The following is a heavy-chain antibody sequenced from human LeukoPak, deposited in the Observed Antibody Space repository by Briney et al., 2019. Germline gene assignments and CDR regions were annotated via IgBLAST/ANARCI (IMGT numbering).Heavy chain of an antibody. V-gene: IGHV3-23*01. J-gene: IGHJ6*03. D-gene: IGHD2-8*01. CDR3: AKDRGQGVNGECHNNNYMDV. Sequence: GGSLRLSCSAFGFTFSSYPMSWVRRAPGQGLEWVSTISGIADRADYADSVKRPSTIPRHHTKDTLYLQMHSLKAEHTAVYYSAKDRGQGVNGECHNNNYMDVWGKGTTVTVSS. CDR1: GFTFSSYP. CDR2: ISGIADRA.